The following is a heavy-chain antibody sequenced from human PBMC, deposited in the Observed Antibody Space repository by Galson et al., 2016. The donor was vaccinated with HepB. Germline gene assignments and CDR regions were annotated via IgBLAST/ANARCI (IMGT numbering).Heavy chain of an antibody. CDR1: GYSFTHSG. CDR2: ISGHSGNT. CDR3: ARGGFDILTT. J-gene: IGHJ1*01. Sequence: SVKVSCKASGYSFTHSGINWVRQAPGPRPEWMGWISGHSGNTDFAEEFQDRVTMTTDTSTSTAYMELRTLRSDDTAMYYCARGGFDILTTWGQGTLVIVSS. V-gene: IGHV1-18*01. D-gene: IGHD3-9*01.